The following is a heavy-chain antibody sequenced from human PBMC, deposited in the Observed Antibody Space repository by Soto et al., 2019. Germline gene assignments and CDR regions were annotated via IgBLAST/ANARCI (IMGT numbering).Heavy chain of an antibody. CDR2: ISGSGGTA. D-gene: IGHD1-20*01. J-gene: IGHJ4*02. Sequence: EVQVSESGGGLVQPGGSLRLSCVASGFTFSTYPMTWVRQVPGQGLEWVSGISGSGGTAYYADSVKGRFTISRDNSGNMLYLQMYSLRAEDTAVYYCAKVTVTPGWYFDYWGQGTLVTVSS. V-gene: IGHV3-23*01. CDR1: GFTFSTYP. CDR3: AKVTVTPGWYFDY.